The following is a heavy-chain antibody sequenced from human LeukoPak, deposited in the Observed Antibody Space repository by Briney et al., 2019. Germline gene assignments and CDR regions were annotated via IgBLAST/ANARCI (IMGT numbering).Heavy chain of an antibody. CDR3: ARLVFGIAASHSFDY. D-gene: IGHD6-13*01. V-gene: IGHV1-46*03. J-gene: IGHJ4*02. CDR2: INPSGGST. CDR1: GYTFTSYY. Sequence: ASVKVSCKASGYTFTSYYMHWVQQAPGQGLEWMGIINPSGGSTSYAQKFQGRVTMTRDTSTSTVYMELSSLRSEDTAVYFCARLVFGIAASHSFDYWGQGTLVTVSP.